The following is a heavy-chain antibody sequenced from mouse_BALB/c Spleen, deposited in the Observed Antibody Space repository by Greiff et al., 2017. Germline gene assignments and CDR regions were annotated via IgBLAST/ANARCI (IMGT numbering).Heavy chain of an antibody. D-gene: IGHD1-2*01. Sequence: QVQLKESGAELARPGASVKMSCKASGYTFTSYTMHWVKQRPGQGLEWIGYINPSSGYTNYNQKFKDKATLTADKSSSTAYMQLSSLTSEDSAVYYCARATLPTTAKGAWFAYWGQGTLVTVSA. J-gene: IGHJ3*01. CDR2: INPSSGYT. CDR1: GYTFTSYT. V-gene: IGHV1-4*01. CDR3: ARATLPTTAKGAWFAY.